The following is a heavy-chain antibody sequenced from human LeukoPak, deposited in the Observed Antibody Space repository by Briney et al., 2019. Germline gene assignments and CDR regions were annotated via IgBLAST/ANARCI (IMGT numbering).Heavy chain of an antibody. CDR2: INSDGTST. CDR3: ARRVDATRWFDP. D-gene: IGHD2-15*01. Sequence: PGGSLRLSCAASGFTFSNYFMHWVRQAPGKGLVWLSRINSDGTSTMYADSVKGRLTISRGNAKNTLYLQMNSLRDEDTAVYYCARRVDATRWFDPWGQGTLVTVSS. V-gene: IGHV3-74*03. CDR1: GFTFSNYF. J-gene: IGHJ5*02.